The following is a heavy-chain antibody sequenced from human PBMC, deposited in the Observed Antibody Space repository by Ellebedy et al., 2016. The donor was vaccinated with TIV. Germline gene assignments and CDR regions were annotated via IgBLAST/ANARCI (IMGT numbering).Heavy chain of an antibody. Sequence: MPSETLSLTCAVYGGSFSGYYWGWIRQPPGKGLEWIASIYYTGSTYQNPSLKSRGTVSVDTSKNQFSLKLSSVTAADTAVYCAREGITMFGLLLSPGSLDVWGPGTMVTVTS. V-gene: IGHV4-34*11. J-gene: IGHJ6*02. CDR1: GGSFSGYY. D-gene: IGHD3-3*01. CDR2: IYYTGST. CDR3: AREGITMFGLLLSPGSLDV.